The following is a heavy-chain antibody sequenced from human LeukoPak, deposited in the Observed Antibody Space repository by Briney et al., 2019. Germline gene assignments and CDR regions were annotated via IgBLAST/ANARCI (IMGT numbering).Heavy chain of an antibody. V-gene: IGHV5-51*01. D-gene: IGHD4-11*01. Sequence: GESLKISCKGSGYSFTNYWIGWMRQMPGKGLEWMGIIYPADSDTRYSPSFQGQVTTSADKSISTAYLQWNSLKASDTAMCYCARHVDYRDWFDPWGQGTLVTVSS. CDR1: GYSFTNYW. CDR3: ARHVDYRDWFDP. CDR2: IYPADSDT. J-gene: IGHJ5*02.